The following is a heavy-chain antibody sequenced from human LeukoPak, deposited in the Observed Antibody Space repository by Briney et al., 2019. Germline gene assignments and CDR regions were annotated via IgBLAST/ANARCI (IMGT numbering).Heavy chain of an antibody. V-gene: IGHV3-30*18. J-gene: IGHJ6*02. Sequence: GGSLRLSCAASGFTFSSYGMHWVRQAPGKGLEWVAVISYDGSNKYYADSVKGRFTISRDNSKNTLYLQMNSLRAEDTAVYYCAKDQYGSGRDDGYGMDVWGQGPTVTVSS. CDR3: AKDQYGSGRDDGYGMDV. CDR2: ISYDGSNK. D-gene: IGHD3-10*01. CDR1: GFTFSSYG.